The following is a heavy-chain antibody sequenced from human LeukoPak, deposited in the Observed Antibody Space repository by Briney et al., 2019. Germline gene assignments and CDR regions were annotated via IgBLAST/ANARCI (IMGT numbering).Heavy chain of an antibody. J-gene: IGHJ4*02. V-gene: IGHV1-18*01. D-gene: IGHD5-18*01. CDR2: ISAYNGDT. CDR3: ARVAKRGYSNALLFSTKKYDFDY. Sequence: ASVKVSCKASGYTFTSYGIGWVRQAPGQGLEWMGWISAYNGDTNYAQKLQGRVTMTTDTSTNTAYMELRSLRSDDTAVYYCARVAKRGYSNALLFSTKKYDFDYWGQGTLVTVSS. CDR1: GYTFTSYG.